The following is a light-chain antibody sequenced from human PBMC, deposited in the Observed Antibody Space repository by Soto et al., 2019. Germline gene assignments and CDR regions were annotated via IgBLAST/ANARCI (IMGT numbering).Light chain of an antibody. CDR2: GVS. Sequence: EIVLTQSPGTLSLSPGERATLSCRASQSVGSTFLAWYQQKPGQAPRLLIYGVSTRATGIPDRFSGSWSGTDFTLSISRLEPEDFAVYYCGQFVSSPPRTLGQGTKVEIK. V-gene: IGKV3-20*01. J-gene: IGKJ1*01. CDR1: QSVGSTF. CDR3: GQFVSSPPRT.